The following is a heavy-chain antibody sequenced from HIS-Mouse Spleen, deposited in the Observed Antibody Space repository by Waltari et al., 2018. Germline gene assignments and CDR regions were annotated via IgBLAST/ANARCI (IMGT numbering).Heavy chain of an antibody. CDR2: IYYSGST. CDR1: GGPISSSIYY. J-gene: IGHJ2*01. D-gene: IGHD6-13*01. V-gene: IGHV4-39*07. CDR3: AREIPYSSSWYDWYFDL. Sequence: QLQLQESGPGLVKPSETQSLTCTVYGGPISSSIYYWGWIRQPPGKGLEWIGSIYYSGSTYYNPSLKSRVTISVDTSKNQFSLKLSSVTAADTAVYYGAREIPYSSSWYDWYFDLWGRGTLVTVSS.